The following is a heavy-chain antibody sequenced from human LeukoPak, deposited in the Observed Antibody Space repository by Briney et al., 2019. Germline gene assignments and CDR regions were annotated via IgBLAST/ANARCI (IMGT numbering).Heavy chain of an antibody. CDR2: ISQDGAAR. V-gene: IGHV3-7*03. CDR1: GFIFSNYW. Sequence: PGGSLRLSCATSGFIFSNYWMTWVRQVPGKGLEWVASISQDGAARTYLDSVKGRFTISRDNAKSSLYLQMNSLRAEDTAVYYCAKCPYIVVGGTPRHPYYFDYWGQGTLVTVSS. D-gene: IGHD2-21*01. J-gene: IGHJ4*02. CDR3: AKCPYIVVGGTPRHPYYFDY.